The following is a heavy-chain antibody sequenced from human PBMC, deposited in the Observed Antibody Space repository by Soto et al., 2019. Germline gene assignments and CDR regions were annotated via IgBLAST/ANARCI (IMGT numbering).Heavy chain of an antibody. CDR2: IYYSGST. D-gene: IGHD3-3*01. V-gene: IGHV4-31*03. J-gene: IGHJ5*02. CDR3: AREKKTYYDFWSGNNWFDP. CDR1: GGSISSGGYY. Sequence: SETLSLTCTVSGGSISSGGYYWSWIRQHPGKGLEWIGYIYYSGSTYYNPSLKSRVTISVDTSKNQFSLKLSSVTAADTAVYYCAREKKTYYDFWSGNNWFDPWGQGTLVTVSS.